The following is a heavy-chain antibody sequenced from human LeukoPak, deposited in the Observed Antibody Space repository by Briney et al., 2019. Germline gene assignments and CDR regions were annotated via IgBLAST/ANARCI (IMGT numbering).Heavy chain of an antibody. J-gene: IGHJ4*02. CDR2: ISGSGGST. V-gene: IGHV3-23*01. CDR1: GFTFSSYA. Sequence: GGSLRLSCAASGFTFSSYAMSWVRQAPGKGLEWVSAISGSGGSTYYADSVKGRFTISRDNSKNTLYLQMNSLRAEDTAVYYCAKGREGIVVVPAATVFDYWGQGTLVTVSS. CDR3: AKGREGIVVVPAATVFDY. D-gene: IGHD2-2*01.